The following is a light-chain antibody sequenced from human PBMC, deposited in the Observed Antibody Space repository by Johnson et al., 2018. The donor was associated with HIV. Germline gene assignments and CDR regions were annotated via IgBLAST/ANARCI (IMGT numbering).Light chain of an antibody. Sequence: QSVLTQPPSVSAAPGQKVIISCSGSSSNIGNNYVSWYQQLPGTAPKLLIYESNKRPSGIPDRFSGSKSGTSATLGITGLQTGDEADYYCGTWDSSLRGVFGTGNKVTVL. V-gene: IGLV1-51*02. J-gene: IGLJ1*01. CDR2: ESN. CDR3: GTWDSSLRGV. CDR1: SSNIGNNY.